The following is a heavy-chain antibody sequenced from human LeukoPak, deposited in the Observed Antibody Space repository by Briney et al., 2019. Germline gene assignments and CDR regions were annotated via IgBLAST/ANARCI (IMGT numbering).Heavy chain of an antibody. CDR1: GFTFSSYS. J-gene: IGHJ4*02. CDR3: ARGQLTNPRIDY. D-gene: IGHD6-13*01. Sequence: GGSLRLSCEASGFTFSSYSMNWVRQAPGKGLEWVSHISSGSSTIYYADSVKGRFTISRDNAKNSLYLQMNSLRAEDTAVYYCARGQLTNPRIDYWGQGTLVTVSS. V-gene: IGHV3-48*04. CDR2: ISSGSSTI.